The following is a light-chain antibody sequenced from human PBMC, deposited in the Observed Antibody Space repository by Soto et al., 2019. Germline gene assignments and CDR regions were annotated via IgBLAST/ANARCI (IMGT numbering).Light chain of an antibody. J-gene: IGKJ5*01. CDR2: AAS. Sequence: DIQMTQSPSSVSASVGDRVTITCRASQGISSWLAWYQQKPGKAPKLLIYAASNFHSGVPSRFSGSGSGTHFTLTISSLQPEDFATYYCQQLHGYPITFGQGTRLEIK. CDR1: QGISSW. V-gene: IGKV1-12*01. CDR3: QQLHGYPIT.